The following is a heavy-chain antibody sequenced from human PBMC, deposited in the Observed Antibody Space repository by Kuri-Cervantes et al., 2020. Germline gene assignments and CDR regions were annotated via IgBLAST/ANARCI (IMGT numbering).Heavy chain of an antibody. CDR1: GGSISSSSYY. V-gene: IGHV4-39*01. J-gene: IGHJ6*02. Sequence: GSLRLSCTVPGGSISSSSYYWGWIRQPPGKGLEWIGSIYYSGSTYYNPSLKSRVTISVDTSKNQFSLKLSSVTAADTAVYYCARGRYSYYDILTGGMDVWGQGTTVTVSS. D-gene: IGHD3-9*01. CDR3: ARGRYSYYDILTGGMDV. CDR2: IYYSGST.